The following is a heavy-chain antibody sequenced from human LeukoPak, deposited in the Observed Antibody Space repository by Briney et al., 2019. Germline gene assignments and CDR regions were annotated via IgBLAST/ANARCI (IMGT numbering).Heavy chain of an antibody. CDR3: ARRSDSGSYDGEDYFDY. CDR2: MYYDGSS. J-gene: IGHJ4*02. D-gene: IGHD1-26*01. V-gene: IGHV4-39*01. CDR1: GGSINSGTFY. Sequence: PSETLSLACTVSGGSINSGTFYWGWIRQPPGKGLEWIGSMYYDGSSYYNPSLKSRVTTSVDTSKNQFSLKLTSVTAADTAVYFCARRSDSGSYDGEDYFDYWGQGTLVTVSS.